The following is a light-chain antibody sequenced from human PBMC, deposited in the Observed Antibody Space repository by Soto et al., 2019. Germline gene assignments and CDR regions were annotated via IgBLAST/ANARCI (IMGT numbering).Light chain of an antibody. V-gene: IGLV2-8*01. CDR1: SSVVGGYNF. Sequence: QSALTQPPSASGSPGQSVTISCTGTSSVVGGYNFVSWYQQYPGKAPKLMIYEVSKRPSGVPDRFSGSKSGNTASLTVSGLQAEDEADYYCSSYAGSDNYVFGTGTKLTVL. CDR3: SSYAGSDNYV. CDR2: EVS. J-gene: IGLJ1*01.